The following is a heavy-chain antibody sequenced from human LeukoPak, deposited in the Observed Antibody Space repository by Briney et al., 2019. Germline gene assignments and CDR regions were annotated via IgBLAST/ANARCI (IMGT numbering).Heavy chain of an antibody. D-gene: IGHD3-10*01. V-gene: IGHV1-2*02. CDR1: GYTFTGYY. CDR3: ARGSHIRTHDRDNWFDP. Sequence: ASVKVSCKASGYTFTGYYMHWVRQAPGQGLEWMGWINPNSGGTNYAQKFQGRVTMTRDTSISTAYMELSRLRSDDTAVYYCARGSHIRTHDRDNWFDPWGQGTLVTVSS. CDR2: INPNSGGT. J-gene: IGHJ5*02.